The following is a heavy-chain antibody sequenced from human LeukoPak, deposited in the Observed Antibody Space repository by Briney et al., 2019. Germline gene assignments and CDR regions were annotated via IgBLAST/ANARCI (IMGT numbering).Heavy chain of an antibody. CDR3: ATGYSYGYVDY. J-gene: IGHJ4*02. V-gene: IGHV4-39*07. CDR1: GGSISSSSYY. D-gene: IGHD5-18*01. CDR2: INYSGST. Sequence: SETLSLTCTVSGGSISSSSYYWGWIRQPPGKGLERIGSINYSGSTYYNPSLKSRVTISVDTSKNQFSLKLSSVTAADTAVYYCATGYSYGYVDYWGQGTLVTVSS.